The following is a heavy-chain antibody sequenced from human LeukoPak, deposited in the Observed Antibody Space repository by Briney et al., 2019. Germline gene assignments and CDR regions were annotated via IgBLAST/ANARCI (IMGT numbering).Heavy chain of an antibody. D-gene: IGHD6-19*01. J-gene: IGHJ3*02. V-gene: IGHV3-7*01. Sequence: GGSLRLSCAASGFTLRSYWMSWVRQAPGKGLEWVANIKQDGSEKYYVDSLKGRFTISRDNAKNSLYLQMSSLRAEDTAVYYCAREMYAGWYFAFDIWGQGTMVTVSS. CDR3: AREMYAGWYFAFDI. CDR1: GFTLRSYW. CDR2: IKQDGSEK.